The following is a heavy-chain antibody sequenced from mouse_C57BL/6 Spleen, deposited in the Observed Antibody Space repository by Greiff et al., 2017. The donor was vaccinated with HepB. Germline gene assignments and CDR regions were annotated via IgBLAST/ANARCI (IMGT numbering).Heavy chain of an antibody. J-gene: IGHJ3*01. D-gene: IGHD1-1*01. V-gene: IGHV5-12*01. Sequence: EVQLQESGGGLVQPGGSLKLSCAASGFTFSDYYMYWVRQTPEKRLEWVAYISNGGGSTYYPDTVKGRFTISRDNAKNTLYLQMSRLKSEDTAMYYCARDPSTVFAYWGQGTLVTVSA. CDR2: ISNGGGST. CDR1: GFTFSDYY. CDR3: ARDPSTVFAY.